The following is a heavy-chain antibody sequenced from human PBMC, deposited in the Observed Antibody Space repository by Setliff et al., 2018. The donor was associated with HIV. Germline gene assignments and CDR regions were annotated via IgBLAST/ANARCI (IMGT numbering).Heavy chain of an antibody. J-gene: IGHJ3*02. CDR3: ASHAPYTSSWNAAAFDI. V-gene: IGHV4-59*01. D-gene: IGHD6-13*01. Sequence: SETLSLTCTVSGGSISGYYWSWIRQPPGKGLEWMGYITYSGSTKYNPSLKSRVTISIDTSKNQFSLKLSSVTPADPAVYYCASHAPYTSSWNAAAFDIWGQGTMVTVSS. CDR1: GGSISGYY. CDR2: ITYSGST.